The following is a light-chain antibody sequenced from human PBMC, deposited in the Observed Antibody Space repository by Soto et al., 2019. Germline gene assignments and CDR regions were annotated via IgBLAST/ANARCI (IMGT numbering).Light chain of an antibody. J-gene: IGLJ1*01. CDR3: SSYTSSSTRV. CDR2: EVT. V-gene: IGLV2-14*01. Sequence: QSVLTQPASVSGSPGQSITISCTGTSSDVGGYNSVSWYQQHPGKAPKLVIYEVTNRPSGISNRCSGSKSGNTASLTISGLQAEDEADYYCSSYTSSSTRVFGTGTKGTVL. CDR1: SSDVGGYNS.